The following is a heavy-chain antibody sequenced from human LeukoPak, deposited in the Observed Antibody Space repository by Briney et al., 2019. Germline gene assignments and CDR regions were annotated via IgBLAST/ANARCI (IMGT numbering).Heavy chain of an antibody. CDR1: GLTFSSYA. CDR2: ISYDGSNK. D-gene: IGHD6-13*01. V-gene: IGHV3-30-3*01. Sequence: GGSLRLSCAASGLTFSSYAMQWVRQAQGKGLEWVAVISYDGSNKYYADSVKGRFTISRDNSKNTLYLQMNSLRAEDTAVYYCARPTYSSSWPNYFDYWGQGTLVTVSS. J-gene: IGHJ4*02. CDR3: ARPTYSSSWPNYFDY.